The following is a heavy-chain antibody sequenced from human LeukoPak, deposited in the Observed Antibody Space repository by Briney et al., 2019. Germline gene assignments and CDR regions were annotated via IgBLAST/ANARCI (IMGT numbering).Heavy chain of an antibody. Sequence: PGGSLRLSCAASGFTFSSYAMSWVRQAPGKGLEWVSAISGSGGSAYYADSVKGRFTISRDNSKITLYLQMNSLRAEDTAVYYCAKDPGYSYVQYFDYWGQGTLVTVSS. J-gene: IGHJ4*02. D-gene: IGHD5-18*01. CDR1: GFTFSSYA. CDR2: ISGSGGSA. CDR3: AKDPGYSYVQYFDY. V-gene: IGHV3-23*01.